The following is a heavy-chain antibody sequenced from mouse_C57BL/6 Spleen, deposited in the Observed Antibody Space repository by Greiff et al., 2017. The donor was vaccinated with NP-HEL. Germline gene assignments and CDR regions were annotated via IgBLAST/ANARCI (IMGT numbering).Heavy chain of an antibody. CDR2: IYPGDGDT. D-gene: IGHD2-5*01. CDR1: GYAFSSSW. V-gene: IGHV1-82*01. CDR3: ARSDYSNYGRAMDY. Sequence: VQLQESGPELVKPGASVKISCKASGYAFSSSWMNWVKQRPGKGLEWIGRIYPGDGDTNYNGKFKGKATLTADKSSSTAYMQLSSLTSEDSAVYFCARSDYSNYGRAMDYWGQGTSVTVSS. J-gene: IGHJ4*01.